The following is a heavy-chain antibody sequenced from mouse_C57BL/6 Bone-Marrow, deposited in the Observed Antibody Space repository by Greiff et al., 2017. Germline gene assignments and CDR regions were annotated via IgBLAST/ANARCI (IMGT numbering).Heavy chain of an antibody. CDR2: IYPGSGNT. V-gene: IGHV1-66*01. CDR1: GYSFTSYY. Sequence: VKLVESGPELVKPGASVKISCKASGYSFTSYYIHWVKQRPGQGLAWIGWIYPGSGNTKYNEKFKGKATLTADTSSSTAYMQLSSLTSEDSAVYYCARERDYWGQGTTLTVSS. CDR3: ARERDY. J-gene: IGHJ2*01.